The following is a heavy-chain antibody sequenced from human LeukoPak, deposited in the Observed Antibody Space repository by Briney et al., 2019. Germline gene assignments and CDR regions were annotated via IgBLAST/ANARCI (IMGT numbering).Heavy chain of an antibody. D-gene: IGHD3-10*01. V-gene: IGHV1-2*02. J-gene: IGHJ3*02. CDR1: GYTFTGYY. CDR3: ARRSLWFGEYNILDI. Sequence: ASVKVSCKASGYTFTGYYMHWVRQAPGQGLEWMGWINPNSGGTNYAQKLQGRVTMTTDTSTSTAYMELRSLRSDDTAVYYCARRSLWFGEYNILDIWGQGTMVTVSS. CDR2: INPNSGGT.